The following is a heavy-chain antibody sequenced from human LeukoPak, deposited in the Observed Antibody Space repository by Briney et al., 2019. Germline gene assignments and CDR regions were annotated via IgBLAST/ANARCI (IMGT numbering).Heavy chain of an antibody. CDR2: ISSSGSTI. D-gene: IGHD3-10*02. V-gene: IGHV3-48*03. J-gene: IGHJ6*04. Sequence: PGGSLRLSCTASGFTFGDYAMSWVRQAPGKGLEWVSYISSSGSTIYYADSVKGRLTISRDNAKNTLYLQMNSLRAEDTAVYYCAELGITMIGGVWGKGTTVTISS. CDR3: AELGITMIGGV. CDR1: GFTFGDYA.